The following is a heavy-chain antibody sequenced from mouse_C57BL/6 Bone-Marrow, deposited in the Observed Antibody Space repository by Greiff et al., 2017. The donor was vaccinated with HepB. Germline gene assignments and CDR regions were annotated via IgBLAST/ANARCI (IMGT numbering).Heavy chain of an antibody. V-gene: IGHV5-9-1*02. CDR2: ISSGGDYI. CDR3: TRGTTVVGDY. D-gene: IGHD1-1*01. J-gene: IGHJ2*01. CDR1: GFTFSSYA. Sequence: DVMLEESGEGLVKPGGSLKLSCAASGFTFSSYAMSWVRQTPEKRLEWVAYISSGGDYIYYADTVKGRFTISRDNARNTLYLQMSSLKSEDTAMYYCTRGTTVVGDYWGQGTTLTVSS.